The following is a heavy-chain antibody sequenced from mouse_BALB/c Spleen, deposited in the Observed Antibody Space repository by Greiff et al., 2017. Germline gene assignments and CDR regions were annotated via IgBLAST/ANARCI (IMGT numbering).Heavy chain of an antibody. V-gene: IGHV14-1*02. CDR3: ASIYDYGYFDV. CDR1: GFNIKDYY. Sequence: VQLQQSGAELVRPGALVKLSCKASGFNIKDYYMHWVKQRPEQGLEWIGWIDPENGNTIYDPKFQGKASITADTSSNTAYLQLSSLTSEDTAVYYCASIYDYGYFDVWGAGTTVTGSS. CDR2: IDPENGNT. J-gene: IGHJ1*01. D-gene: IGHD2-3*01.